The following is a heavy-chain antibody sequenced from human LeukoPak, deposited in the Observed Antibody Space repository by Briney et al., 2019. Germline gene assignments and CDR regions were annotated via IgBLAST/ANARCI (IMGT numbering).Heavy chain of an antibody. D-gene: IGHD1-26*01. CDR2: IYYSGST. V-gene: IGHV4-30-4*07. Sequence: SETLSLTRAVSGGSISSGGYSWSWIRHPPGKGLEWIGYIYYSGSTYYNPSLKSRVTISVDTSKNQFSLKLSSVTAADTAVYYCARDSVYSGSSLDYWGQGTLVTVSS. CDR1: GGSISSGGYS. J-gene: IGHJ4*02. CDR3: ARDSVYSGSSLDY.